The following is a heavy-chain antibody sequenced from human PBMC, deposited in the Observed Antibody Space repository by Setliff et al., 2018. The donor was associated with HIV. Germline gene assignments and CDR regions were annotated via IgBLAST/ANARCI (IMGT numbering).Heavy chain of an antibody. CDR1: GGSISSHY. J-gene: IGHJ5*02. CDR2: IYYSGST. Sequence: SETLSLTCTVSGGSISSHYWSWIRLPPGKGLEWIGTIYYSGSTNYNPSLKSRVTISVDTSKNQFSLKLSSVTAADTAVYYCARAQNYYGSGSSWFDPWGQGTLVTVSS. V-gene: IGHV4-59*11. D-gene: IGHD3-10*01. CDR3: ARAQNYYGSGSSWFDP.